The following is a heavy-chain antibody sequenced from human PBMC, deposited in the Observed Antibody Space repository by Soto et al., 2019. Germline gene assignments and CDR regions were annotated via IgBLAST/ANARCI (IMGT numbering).Heavy chain of an antibody. D-gene: IGHD2-15*01. CDR3: ASSVVVPSTMNYFDY. CDR1: GYSFSNYW. J-gene: IGHJ4*02. V-gene: IGHV5-51*01. Sequence: GESLKISCKGSGYSFSNYWIAWVRQMPGKGLEWMGIIFPADSDTKYSPSFQGQVTISADKSISAAYLQWSSLNASDTAVYYCASSVVVPSTMNYFDYWGQGSLVTVSS. CDR2: IFPADSDT.